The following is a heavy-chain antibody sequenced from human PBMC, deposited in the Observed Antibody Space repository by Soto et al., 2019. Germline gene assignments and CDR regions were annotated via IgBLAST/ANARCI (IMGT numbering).Heavy chain of an antibody. V-gene: IGHV4-39*01. J-gene: IGHJ6*02. CDR2: IFYSGAA. CDR3: MDV. Sequence: SETLSLTCTVSGGSISGSSYYWGWIRQPPGKGLEWIGTIFYSGAAYYNPSLTSRVTISVDTSRNQFSMKLNSVTAADTAVYYCMDVWGQGTTVTVSS. CDR1: GGSISGSSYY.